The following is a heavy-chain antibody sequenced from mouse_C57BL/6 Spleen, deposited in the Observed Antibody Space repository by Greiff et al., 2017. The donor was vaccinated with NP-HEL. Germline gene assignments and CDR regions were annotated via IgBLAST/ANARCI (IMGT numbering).Heavy chain of an antibody. CDR2: IDPNSGGT. J-gene: IGHJ4*01. D-gene: IGHD1-1*01. CDR3: ARAVATVVGGDYAMDY. CDR1: GYTFTSYW. V-gene: IGHV1-72*01. Sequence: QVQLQQPGAELVKPGASVKLSCKASGYTFTSYWMHWVKQRPGRGLEWIGRIDPNSGGTKYNEKFKSKATLTVDKPSSTAYMQLSSLTSEDSAVYYCARAVATVVGGDYAMDYWGQGTSVTVSS.